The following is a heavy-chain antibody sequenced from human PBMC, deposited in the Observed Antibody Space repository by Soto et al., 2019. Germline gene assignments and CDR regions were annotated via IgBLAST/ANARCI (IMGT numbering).Heavy chain of an antibody. Sequence: GGSLRLSCAASGFTFSSYAMSWVRQAPGKGLEWVSAISGSGGSTYYNPSLKSRVTISVDTSKNQFSLKLSSVTAADTAVYYCAGYCSGGSCYFLSSSTITNMDVWGKGTTVTVSS. CDR3: AGYCSGGSCYFLSSSTITNMDV. J-gene: IGHJ6*03. D-gene: IGHD2-15*01. CDR1: GFTFSSYA. CDR2: ISGSGGST. V-gene: IGHV3-23*02.